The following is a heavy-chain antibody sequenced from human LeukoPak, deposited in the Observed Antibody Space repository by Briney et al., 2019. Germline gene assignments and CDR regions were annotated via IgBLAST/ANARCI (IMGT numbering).Heavy chain of an antibody. Sequence: SETLSLTCGVSGGSISSGGYSWSWIRQPPGKGLEWIGFIYYSGSTNYNPSLKSRVIISVDTSKNQFSLKLSSVTAADTAVYYCATDFGDSSGWYRFWGQGTLVAVSS. D-gene: IGHD6-19*01. CDR3: ATDFGDSSGWYRF. V-gene: IGHV4-30-4*07. J-gene: IGHJ4*02. CDR2: IYYSGST. CDR1: GGSISSGGYS.